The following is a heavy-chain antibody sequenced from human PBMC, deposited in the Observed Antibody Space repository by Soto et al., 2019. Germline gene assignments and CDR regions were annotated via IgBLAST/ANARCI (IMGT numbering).Heavy chain of an antibody. J-gene: IGHJ4*02. Sequence: SETLSLTCTVSGGSVSSSSYYWGWIRQPPGKGLEWIGSIYYSGSTYYNPSLKSRVTISVDTSKNQFSLKLSSVTAADTAVYYCARVVAARREFSFDYWGQGTLVTVSS. CDR1: GGSVSSSSYY. CDR3: ARVVAARREFSFDY. V-gene: IGHV4-39*01. CDR2: IYYSGST. D-gene: IGHD6-6*01.